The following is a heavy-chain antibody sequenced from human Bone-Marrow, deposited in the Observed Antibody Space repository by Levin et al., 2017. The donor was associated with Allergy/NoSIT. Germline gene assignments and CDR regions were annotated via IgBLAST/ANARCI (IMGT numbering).Heavy chain of an antibody. CDR3: ARDLTSIAAAVVFQISDGMDV. Sequence: GGSLRLSCAASGFTFSSYWMHWVRQAPGKGLVWVSRINSDGSSTSYADSVKGRFTISRDNAKNTLYLQMNSLRAEDTAVYYCARDLTSIAAAVVFQISDGMDVWGQGTTVTVSS. J-gene: IGHJ6*02. V-gene: IGHV3-74*01. D-gene: IGHD6-13*01. CDR1: GFTFSSYW. CDR2: INSDGSST.